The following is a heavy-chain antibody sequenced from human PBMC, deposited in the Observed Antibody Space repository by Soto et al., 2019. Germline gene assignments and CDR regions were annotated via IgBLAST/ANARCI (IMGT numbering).Heavy chain of an antibody. J-gene: IGHJ4*02. CDR2: IYYSGST. CDR3: ARSSFYYDSSGYYRYFDY. CDR1: GGSISSYY. D-gene: IGHD3-22*01. V-gene: IGHV4-59*01. Sequence: SATLSLTCTVSGGSISSYYWSWIRQPPGKGLEWIGYIYYSGSTNYNPSLKSRVTISVDTSKNQFSLKLSSVTAADTAVYYCARSSFYYDSSGYYRYFDYWGQGTLVTVSS.